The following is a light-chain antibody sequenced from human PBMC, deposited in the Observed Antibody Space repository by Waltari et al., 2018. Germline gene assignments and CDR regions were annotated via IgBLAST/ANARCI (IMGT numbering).Light chain of an antibody. CDR1: SLNSFY. V-gene: IGLV3-19*01. Sequence: SSDLTQDPAVSVALGQTVRITCRGDSLNSFYASWFQQKPGKAPVLIAYGDDNRPSGIPDRFSASNSGNPASLTITGAQAEDEADYYCNSRDSSGDYVAFAGGTKLTVL. J-gene: IGLJ2*01. CDR2: GDD. CDR3: NSRDSSGDYVA.